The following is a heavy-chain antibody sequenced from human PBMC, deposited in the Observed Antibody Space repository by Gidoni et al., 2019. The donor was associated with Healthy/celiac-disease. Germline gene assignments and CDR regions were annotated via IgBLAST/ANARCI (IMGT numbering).Heavy chain of an antibody. D-gene: IGHD3-16*02. CDR3: AGIVRGELSHWSYI. V-gene: IGHV2-26*01. J-gene: IGHJ3*02. Sequence: QVTLKESAPVLVKPTETLTLTCTVSGFSLSNARMGVSWIRQPPGKALEWLAHIFSNDEKSYSTSLKSRLTISKVTSKSQVVLTMINMDPVDTATYDCAGIVRGELSHWSYIWGQGTMVTVSS. CDR1: GFSLSNARMG. CDR2: IFSNDEK.